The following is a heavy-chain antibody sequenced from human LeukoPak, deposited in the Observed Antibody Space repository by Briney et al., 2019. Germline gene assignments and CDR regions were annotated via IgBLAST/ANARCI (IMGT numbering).Heavy chain of an antibody. D-gene: IGHD6-19*01. Sequence: SETLSLTCTVSGGSISSISNYWGWIRQPPGKGLEWIGSIYYSGSTYYNPSLKSRVTISVDTSKNQFSLKLSSVTAADTAVYYCARETVAGTLDYWGQGTLVTVSS. J-gene: IGHJ4*02. V-gene: IGHV4-39*07. CDR2: IYYSGST. CDR3: ARETVAGTLDY. CDR1: GGSISSISNY.